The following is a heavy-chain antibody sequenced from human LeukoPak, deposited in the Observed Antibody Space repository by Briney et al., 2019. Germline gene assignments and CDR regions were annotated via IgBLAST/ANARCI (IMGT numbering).Heavy chain of an antibody. CDR1: GGTFSSYA. D-gene: IGHD6-25*01. V-gene: IGHV1-69*13. J-gene: IGHJ6*02. CDR3: ASLKVAAGNTYYYYYGMDV. CDR2: IIPIFGTA. Sequence: SVKVSCKASGGTFSSYAISWVRQAPGHGLEWMGGIIPIFGTANYAQKFQGRVTITADESTSTAYMELSSLRSEDTAVYYCASLKVAAGNTYYYYYGMDVWGQGTTVTVSS.